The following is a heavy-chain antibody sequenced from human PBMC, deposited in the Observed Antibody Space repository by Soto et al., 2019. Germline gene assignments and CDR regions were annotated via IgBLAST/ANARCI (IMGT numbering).Heavy chain of an antibody. CDR3: AKDGGRFFNEFET. D-gene: IGHD3-3*01. CDR2: IKASAE. CDR1: GFTFSDYA. V-gene: IGHV3-23*01. J-gene: IGHJ3*01. Sequence: ATLRLAFTASGFTFSDYAMHWVRQAPGKGLEWVSSIKASAEHHADSVTGRFSISRDNSKNTLYVQMNNLRAEDTAVYYCAKDGGRFFNEFETWGQGTMVTVSS.